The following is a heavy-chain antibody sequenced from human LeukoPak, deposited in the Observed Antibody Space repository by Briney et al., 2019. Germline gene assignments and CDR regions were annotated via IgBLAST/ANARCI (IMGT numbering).Heavy chain of an antibody. Sequence: SETLSLTCTVSGCSISSYYWSWIRQPPGKGLEWIWYIYYSGSTNYIPSLKSRVTISVDTSKNQFSLKLSSVTAADTAVYYCARRVVVAATQWFDPWGQGTLVTVSS. J-gene: IGHJ5*02. V-gene: IGHV4-59*08. D-gene: IGHD2-15*01. CDR2: IYYSGST. CDR3: ARRVVVAATQWFDP. CDR1: GCSISSYY.